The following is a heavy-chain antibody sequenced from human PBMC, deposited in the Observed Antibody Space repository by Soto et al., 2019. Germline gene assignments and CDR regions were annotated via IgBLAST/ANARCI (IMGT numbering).Heavy chain of an antibody. CDR2: ISSSGRQT. Sequence: EVQLLESGGTLVQLGGSLRLSCAASGFTFSNYAMSWVRQAPGKGLEWVSAISSSGRQTYYADSVRGRFTILRDNSKNELYLQRSSLRAGDTAVYYCAKDRTTFGVINQYFFDSWGQGTLVAVSS. J-gene: IGHJ4*02. V-gene: IGHV3-23*01. CDR1: GFTFSNYA. D-gene: IGHD3-3*01. CDR3: AKDRTTFGVINQYFFDS.